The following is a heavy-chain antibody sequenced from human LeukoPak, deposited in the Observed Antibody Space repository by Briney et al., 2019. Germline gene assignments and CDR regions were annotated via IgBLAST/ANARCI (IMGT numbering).Heavy chain of an antibody. CDR2: IKQDGSEK. CDR3: ARYCGGDCYGMDV. CDR1: EFTFSSYW. V-gene: IGHV3-7*01. Sequence: GGSLRLSCTASEFTFSSYWMSWVRQAPGKGLEWVANIKQDGSEKDYVDSVKGRFTISRVNAKNSLYLQMNNLRAEDTAVYYCARYCGGDCYGMDVWGQGTTVTVSS. J-gene: IGHJ6*02. D-gene: IGHD2-21*01.